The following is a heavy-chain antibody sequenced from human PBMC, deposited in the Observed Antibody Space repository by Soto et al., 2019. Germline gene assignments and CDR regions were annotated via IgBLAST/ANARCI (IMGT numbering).Heavy chain of an antibody. CDR2: INHSGST. Sequence: PSETLSLTCAVYGGSFSGYYRSWIRQPPGKGLEWIGEINHSGSTNYNPSLKSRVTISVDTSKNQFSLKLSSVTAADTAVYYCARGRQELPYMDVWGKGTTVTVSS. D-gene: IGHD3-10*01. CDR1: GGSFSGYY. J-gene: IGHJ6*03. CDR3: ARGRQELPYMDV. V-gene: IGHV4-34*01.